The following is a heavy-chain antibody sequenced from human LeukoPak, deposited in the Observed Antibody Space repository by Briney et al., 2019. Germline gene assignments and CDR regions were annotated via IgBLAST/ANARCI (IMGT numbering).Heavy chain of an antibody. CDR1: GGSISSSSYY. CDR3: ARVKVTTRYFDY. Sequence: SETLSLTCTVSGGSISSSSYYWGWIRQPPGKGLEWIGSIYYSGSTYYNPSLKSRVTISVDTSKNQFSLKLSSVTAADTAVYYCARVKVTTRYFDYWGQGTLVIVSS. CDR2: IYYSGST. D-gene: IGHD4-17*01. J-gene: IGHJ4*02. V-gene: IGHV4-39*07.